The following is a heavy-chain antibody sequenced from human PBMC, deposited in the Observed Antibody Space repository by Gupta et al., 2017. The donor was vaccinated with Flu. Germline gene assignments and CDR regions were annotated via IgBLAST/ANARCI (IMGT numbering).Heavy chain of an antibody. J-gene: IGHJ5*02. V-gene: IGHV3-23*01. CDR2: ISGSGGST. CDR3: AKDPFVGGNNWFDP. D-gene: IGHD3-10*01. Sequence: QAPGKGLEWVSVISGSGGSTDYADSVKGRFTISRDNSKNTLYLQMNNLRAEDTAVYYCAKDPFVGGNNWFDPWGQGTLVTVSS.